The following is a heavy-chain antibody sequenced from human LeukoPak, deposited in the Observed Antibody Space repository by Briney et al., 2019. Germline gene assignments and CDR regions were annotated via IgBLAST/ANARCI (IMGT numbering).Heavy chain of an antibody. J-gene: IGHJ4*02. CDR3: ARVSRGYYCSSTSCPRDY. CDR1: GGTFSSYG. CDR2: IIPIFATT. Sequence: SVKVSCKASGGTFSSYGISWVRQAPGQGLEWMGGIIPIFATTNYAQKFQGRVTITADESTRTAYMELRSLRAEDTAVYYCARVSRGYYCSSTSCPRDYWGQGTLVTVSS. D-gene: IGHD2-2*01. V-gene: IGHV1-69*13.